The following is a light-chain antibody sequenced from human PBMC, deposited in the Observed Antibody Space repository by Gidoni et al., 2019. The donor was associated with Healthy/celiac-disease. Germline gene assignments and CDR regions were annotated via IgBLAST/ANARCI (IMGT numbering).Light chain of an antibody. Sequence: QSVLTHPPSASGTPGQRVTISCSGSSSNIGRNDVYWYQQIPGTAPILPGSWTRQRPSGLPDRLSGSEYVPSASLAISGRRSEDEADYYCAAWDDSMSVVVFGGGTKLTVL. V-gene: IGLV1-47*01. J-gene: IGLJ2*01. CDR2: WTR. CDR1: SSNIGRND. CDR3: AAWDDSMSVVV.